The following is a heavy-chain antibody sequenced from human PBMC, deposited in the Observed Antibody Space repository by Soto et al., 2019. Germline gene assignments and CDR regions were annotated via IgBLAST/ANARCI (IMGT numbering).Heavy chain of an antibody. V-gene: IGHV4-30-4*01. CDR1: GGSISSGDYY. J-gene: IGHJ4*02. Sequence: PSETLSLTCTVSGGSISSGDYYWSWIRQPPGKGLEWIGYIYYSGSTYYNPSLKSRVTISVDTSKNQFSLKLSSVTAADTAVYYCARGKYSSSYYYFDYWGQGTLVTVSS. CDR2: IYYSGST. D-gene: IGHD6-6*01. CDR3: ARGKYSSSYYYFDY.